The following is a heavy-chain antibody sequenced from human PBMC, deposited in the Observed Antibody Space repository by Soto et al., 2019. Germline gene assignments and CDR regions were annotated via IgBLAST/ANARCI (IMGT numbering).Heavy chain of an antibody. Sequence: PSETLSLTCAVYGGSFSGYYWSWIRQPPGKGLEWIGEINHSGSTNYNPSLKSRVTISVDTSKNQFSLKLSSVTAADTAVYYCARGLGRNSSSPQKYYYYGMDVWGQGTTVTVSS. CDR1: GGSFSGYY. J-gene: IGHJ6*02. CDR3: ARGLGRNSSSPQKYYYYGMDV. D-gene: IGHD6-6*01. CDR2: INHSGST. V-gene: IGHV4-34*01.